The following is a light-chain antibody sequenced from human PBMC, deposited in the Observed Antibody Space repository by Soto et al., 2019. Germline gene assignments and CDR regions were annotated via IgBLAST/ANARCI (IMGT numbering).Light chain of an antibody. V-gene: IGLV1-44*01. CDR3: AAWDDSLTGPV. Sequence: QSVLSQPPSASGTPGQTVIISCSGSRSDIGSNFVNWYQHLPGTAPKLLIYNSNQRPSGVPDRFSGSKSGTSASLAISGLQSEDEADYYCAAWDDSLTGPVFGNGTKATV. CDR1: RSDIGSNF. J-gene: IGLJ1*01. CDR2: NSN.